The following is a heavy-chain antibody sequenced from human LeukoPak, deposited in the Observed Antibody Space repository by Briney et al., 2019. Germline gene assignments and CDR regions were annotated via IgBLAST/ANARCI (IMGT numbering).Heavy chain of an antibody. D-gene: IGHD3-3*01. CDR2: ISSSSSYI. CDR3: ARAYYDFWSGSVYYYMDV. CDR1: GFTFSSYX. J-gene: IGHJ6*03. Sequence: SXXASGFTFSSYXMNWXRQAPGKXXXXXSSISSSSSYIYYADSVKGRFSISRDNAKNSLYLQMNSLGAEDTAVYYCARAYYDFWSGSVYYYMDVWGKGTTVTVSS. V-gene: IGHV3-21*01.